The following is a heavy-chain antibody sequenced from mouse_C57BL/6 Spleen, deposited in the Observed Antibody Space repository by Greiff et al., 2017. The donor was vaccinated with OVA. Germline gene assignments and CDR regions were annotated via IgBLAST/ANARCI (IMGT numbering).Heavy chain of an antibody. V-gene: IGHV1-15*01. Sequence: QVQLQQSGAELVRPGASVTLSCKASGYTFTDYEMHWVKQTPVHGLEWIGAIDPETGGTAYNQKFKGKAILTADKSSSTAYMELRSLTSEDSAVYYCTRPTMASTRAMDYWGQGTSVTVSS. CDR1: GYTFTDYE. D-gene: IGHD2-10*01. CDR2: IDPETGGT. CDR3: TRPTMASTRAMDY. J-gene: IGHJ4*01.